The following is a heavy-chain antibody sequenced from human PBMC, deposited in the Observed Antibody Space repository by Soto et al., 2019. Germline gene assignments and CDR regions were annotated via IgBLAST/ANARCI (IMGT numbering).Heavy chain of an antibody. V-gene: IGHV3-9*01. J-gene: IGHJ4*02. Sequence: GGSLRLSCAASGFTFDDYAMHWVRQAPGKGLEWVSGISWNSGSIGYADSVKGRFTISRDNAKNSLYLQMNSLRAEDTALYYCAKVGGYDNRLDCWGQGTLVTVSS. CDR2: ISWNSGSI. CDR1: GFTFDDYA. D-gene: IGHD5-12*01. CDR3: AKVGGYDNRLDC.